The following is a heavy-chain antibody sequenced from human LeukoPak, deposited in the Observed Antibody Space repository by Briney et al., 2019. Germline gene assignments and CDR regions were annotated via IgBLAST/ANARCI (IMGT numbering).Heavy chain of an antibody. Sequence: ASVKVSCKASGGTFSSYAISWVRQAPGQGLEWMGWISAYNGDTNYAQKLQGRVTMTTDTSTSTAYMELRSLRSDDTAVYYCARDQLEEAFGSGSSLSFDYWAQGTLVTVFS. V-gene: IGHV1-18*01. J-gene: IGHJ4*02. CDR1: GGTFSSYA. CDR2: ISAYNGDT. D-gene: IGHD3-10*01. CDR3: ARDQLEEAFGSGSSLSFDY.